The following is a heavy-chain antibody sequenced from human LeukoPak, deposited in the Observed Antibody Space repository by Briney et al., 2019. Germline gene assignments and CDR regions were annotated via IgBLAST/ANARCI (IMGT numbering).Heavy chain of an antibody. V-gene: IGHV3-66*01. J-gene: IGHJ5*02. CDR1: GFAFTNYA. CDR3: ARGVTPDWFDP. Sequence: PGGSLRLSCAASGFAFTNYAMTWVRQAPGKGLEWVSVIYSGGSTYYADSVKGRFTISRDNSKNTLYLQMNSLRAEDTAVYYCARGVTPDWFDPWGQGTLVTVSS. CDR2: IYSGGST. D-gene: IGHD2-21*02.